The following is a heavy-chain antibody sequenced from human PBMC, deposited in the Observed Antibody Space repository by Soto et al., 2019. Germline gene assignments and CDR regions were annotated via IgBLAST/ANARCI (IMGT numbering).Heavy chain of an antibody. J-gene: IGHJ4*02. CDR3: ARVMSGSYLGHGYYFDY. D-gene: IGHD1-26*01. CDR1: RYTFTGYY. Sequence: QVQLVQSGAEVKKPGVSVKVSCKASRYTFTGYYMHWVRQAPGQGLEWMGWIDPNSGGTDYAQKFQGRVTMTRDTFISTAYMELSRLRVDDTAVYYCARVMSGSYLGHGYYFDYWGQGTLVTVSS. CDR2: IDPNSGGT. V-gene: IGHV1-2*02.